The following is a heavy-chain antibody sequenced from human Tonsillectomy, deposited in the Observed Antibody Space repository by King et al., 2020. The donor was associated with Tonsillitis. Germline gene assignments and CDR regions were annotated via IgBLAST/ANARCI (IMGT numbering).Heavy chain of an antibody. D-gene: IGHD3-22*01. J-gene: IGHJ3*02. CDR1: GYSFTNYW. CDR3: ARAYYDSSGTRFAFDI. Sequence: QLVQSGAEVKKPGESLKISCKGSGYSFTNYWIGWVRQTPGKGLEWMGIIYPGDSDTRYSLSFQGQVTISAEKSISTAYLQWSSLKASDIAMYFCARAYYDSSGTRFAFDIWGQGTMVTVSS. V-gene: IGHV5-51*01. CDR2: IYPGDSDT.